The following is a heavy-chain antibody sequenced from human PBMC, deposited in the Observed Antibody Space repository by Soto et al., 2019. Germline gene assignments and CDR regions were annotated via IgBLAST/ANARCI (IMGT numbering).Heavy chain of an antibody. J-gene: IGHJ2*01. V-gene: IGHV3-23*01. CDR1: GLTFSSYG. CDR2: ISPSSDRT. D-gene: IGHD3-10*01. Sequence: GGSLRLSCAASGLTFSSYGMTWVRLAPGRGLDYVSAISPSSDRTWYADSVKGRFTISRDNSKNTLYLQMNGLRAEDTAIYYCAKTPRGVDRGDWYFDVWGRGTLVTVSS. CDR3: AKTPRGVDRGDWYFDV.